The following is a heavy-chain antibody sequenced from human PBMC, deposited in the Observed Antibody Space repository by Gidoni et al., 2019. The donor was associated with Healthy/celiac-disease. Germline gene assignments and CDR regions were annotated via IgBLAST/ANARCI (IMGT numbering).Heavy chain of an antibody. Sequence: QVQLVQSGAEVKKPGASVKVSCKASGYTCTSYGSSWVRQAPGQGLEWMGWISAYNCNTNYAQKLQGRVTMTTDTSTSTAYMELRSLRSDDTAVDYCARGGGIQLWGLYGNIDYWGQGTLVTVSS. CDR1: GYTCTSYG. CDR3: ARGGGIQLWGLYGNIDY. D-gene: IGHD5-18*01. J-gene: IGHJ4*02. CDR2: ISAYNCNT. V-gene: IGHV1-18*01.